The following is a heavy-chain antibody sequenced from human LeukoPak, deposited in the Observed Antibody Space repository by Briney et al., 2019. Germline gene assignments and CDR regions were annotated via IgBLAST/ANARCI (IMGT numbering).Heavy chain of an antibody. V-gene: IGHV3-74*01. CDR2: INSDGSST. Sequence: GGSLRLSCAASGFTFSSYWMHWVRQAPGKGLVWVSRINSDGSSTSYADSVKGRFTISRDNAKNSLYLQMNSLRAEDTAVYYCARDAGRFLEWLMAITLFDYWGQGTLVTVSS. CDR1: GFTFSSYW. J-gene: IGHJ4*02. CDR3: ARDAGRFLEWLMAITLFDY. D-gene: IGHD3-3*01.